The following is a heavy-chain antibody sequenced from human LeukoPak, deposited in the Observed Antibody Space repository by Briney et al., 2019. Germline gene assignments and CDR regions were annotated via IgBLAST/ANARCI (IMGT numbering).Heavy chain of an antibody. CDR1: GFTFSSYG. D-gene: IGHD2-15*01. J-gene: IGHJ4*02. Sequence: PGRSLRLSCVASGFTFSSYGMHWVRQAPGKGLEWVAVISYDGSNKYYADSVKGRFTISRDNSKNTLYLQMNSLRAEDTAVYYCAKDFRFDCSGGSCYPYYFDYWGQGTLVTVSS. V-gene: IGHV3-30*18. CDR3: AKDFRFDCSGGSCYPYYFDY. CDR2: ISYDGSNK.